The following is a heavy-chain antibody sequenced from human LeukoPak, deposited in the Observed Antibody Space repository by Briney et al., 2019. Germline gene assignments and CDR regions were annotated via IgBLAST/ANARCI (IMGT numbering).Heavy chain of an antibody. CDR3: ARDEEDYYDSSTGAFDI. D-gene: IGHD3-22*01. J-gene: IGHJ3*02. Sequence: GGSLRLSCAASGLTFSSYWMSWVRQAPGKGLEWVANIKQDGSEKYYVDSVKGRFTISRDNAKNSLYLQMNSLRAEDTAVYYCARDEEDYYDSSTGAFDIWGQGTMVTVSS. V-gene: IGHV3-7*01. CDR1: GLTFSSYW. CDR2: IKQDGSEK.